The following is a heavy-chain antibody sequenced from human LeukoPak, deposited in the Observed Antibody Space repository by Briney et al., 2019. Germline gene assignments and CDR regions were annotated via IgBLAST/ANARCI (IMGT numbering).Heavy chain of an antibody. CDR3: ARAVGRRLYNWFDP. V-gene: IGHV4-61*02. Sequence: SDTLSLTCTVSGGSISSGSYYWSWIRQPAGKGLEWIGRIYTSGSTNYNPSLKSRVTISVDTSKNQFSLKLSSVTAADTAVYYCARAVGRRLYNWFDPWGQGTLVTVSS. D-gene: IGHD4-23*01. J-gene: IGHJ5*02. CDR2: IYTSGST. CDR1: GGSISSGSYY.